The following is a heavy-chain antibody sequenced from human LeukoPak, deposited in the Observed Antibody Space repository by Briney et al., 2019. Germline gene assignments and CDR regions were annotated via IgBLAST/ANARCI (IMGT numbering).Heavy chain of an antibody. Sequence: GGSLRLSCAASGFTFSTYAMSWVRQAAGKGLEWVSLISGSGGGTYYADSVKGRFTISRDNSQNTLYLQMNSLRAEDTAIYYCARDPYCSGGICYPAPYYGMDVWGQGTTVTVSS. V-gene: IGHV3-23*01. CDR3: ARDPYCSGGICYPAPYYGMDV. J-gene: IGHJ6*02. CDR1: GFTFSTYA. CDR2: ISGSGGGT. D-gene: IGHD2-8*02.